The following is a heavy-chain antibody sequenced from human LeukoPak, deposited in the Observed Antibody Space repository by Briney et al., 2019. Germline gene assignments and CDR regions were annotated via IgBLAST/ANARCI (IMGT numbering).Heavy chain of an antibody. CDR3: TTPGRAYSYVPYYYMDV. CDR1: GFTFSGSA. CDR2: IRSKANSYAT. Sequence: GGSLRLSXAASGFTFSGSAMHWVRQASGKGLEWVGRIRSKANSYATAYAASVKGRFTISRDDSKNTAYLQMNSLKTEDTAVYYCTTPGRAYSYVPYYYMDVWGKGTTVTVSS. D-gene: IGHD5-18*01. J-gene: IGHJ6*03. V-gene: IGHV3-73*01.